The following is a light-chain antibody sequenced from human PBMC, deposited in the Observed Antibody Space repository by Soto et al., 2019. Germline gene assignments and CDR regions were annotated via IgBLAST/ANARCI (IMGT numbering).Light chain of an antibody. CDR3: QQYGRSPRT. Sequence: EIVLTQSPGTLSLSPGERATLSCRASQSVTSSYLAWYQQKPGQAPRLLIYGASSRATGIPDRFSGSGSGTNFPLTISRLEPEDFAVYYCQQYGRSPRTFGQGTKVDIK. V-gene: IGKV3-20*01. CDR2: GAS. J-gene: IGKJ1*01. CDR1: QSVTSSY.